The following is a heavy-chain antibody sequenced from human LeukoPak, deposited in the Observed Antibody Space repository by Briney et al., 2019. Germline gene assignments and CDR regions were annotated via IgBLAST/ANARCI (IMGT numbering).Heavy chain of an antibody. CDR3: AKDMSRWSYGSGSYYNPLDYYYYGMDV. J-gene: IGHJ6*02. D-gene: IGHD3-10*01. CDR2: ISYDGSNK. Sequence: GRSLRLSCAASGFTFSSYGMHWVRQAPGKGLEWVAVISYDGSNKYYADSVKGRFTISRDNSKNTLYLQMNSLRAEDTAVYYCAKDMSRWSYGSGSYYNPLDYYYYGMDVWGQGTTVTVSS. CDR1: GFTFSSYG. V-gene: IGHV3-30*18.